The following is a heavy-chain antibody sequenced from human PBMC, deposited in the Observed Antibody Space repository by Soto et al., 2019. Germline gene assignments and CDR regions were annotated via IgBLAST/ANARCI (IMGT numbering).Heavy chain of an antibody. Sequence: PSETLSLTCTVSGGSISSYYWSWIRQPPGKGLEWIGYIYYSGSTNYNPSLKSRVTISVDTSKNQFSLKLTSVTAVDTAVYYCARRELQGPISYWGQGTLVTVSS. CDR1: GGSISSYY. CDR2: IYYSGST. D-gene: IGHD1-26*01. J-gene: IGHJ4*02. CDR3: ARRELQGPISY. V-gene: IGHV4-59*12.